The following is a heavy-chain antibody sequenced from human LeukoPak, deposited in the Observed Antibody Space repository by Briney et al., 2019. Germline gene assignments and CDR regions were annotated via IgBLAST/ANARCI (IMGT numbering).Heavy chain of an antibody. CDR1: GFTFSSYSM. CDR2: IYHSGST. Sequence: GSLRLSCAASGFTFSSYSMNWVRQPPGKGLEWIGEIYHSGSTNYNPSLKSRVTISVDKSKNQFSLKLSSVTAADTAVYYCARPYYYYMDVWGKGTTVTVSS. V-gene: IGHV4-4*02. CDR3: ARPYYYYMDV. J-gene: IGHJ6*03.